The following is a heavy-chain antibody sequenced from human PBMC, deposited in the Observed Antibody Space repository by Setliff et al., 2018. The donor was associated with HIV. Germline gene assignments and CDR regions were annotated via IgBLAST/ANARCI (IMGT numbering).Heavy chain of an antibody. J-gene: IGHJ4*02. CDR2: VHTDGRTT. CDR1: GFTFSNSW. V-gene: IGHV3-74*03. Sequence: PGGSLRLSCAASGFTFSNSWMHWVRQAPGKGLVWVSRVHTDGRTTMYADSVKGRFTISRDNAKNTLYLQMNSLRAEETAVYYCARGGNNWNDFDHWGQGTLVTVSS. D-gene: IGHD1-20*01. CDR3: ARGGNNWNDFDH.